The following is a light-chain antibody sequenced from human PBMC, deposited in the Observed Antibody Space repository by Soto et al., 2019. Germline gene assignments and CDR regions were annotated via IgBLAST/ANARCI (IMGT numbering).Light chain of an antibody. Sequence: EIVMTQSPATLSVSPGDRVTLSCRASESVSRNLAWYQWKPGLSPRLLIYGASSRAAGIPGRFSGSGSGTEFTLTISSLQPGDFVFFYCQQYNSWPSFGQGTKLEIK. V-gene: IGKV3D-15*01. CDR2: GAS. CDR1: ESVSRN. J-gene: IGKJ2*03. CDR3: QQYNSWPS.